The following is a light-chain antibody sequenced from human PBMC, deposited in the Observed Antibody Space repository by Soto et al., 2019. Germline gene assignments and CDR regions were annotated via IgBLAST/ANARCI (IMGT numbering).Light chain of an antibody. CDR1: QSISDW. CDR2: KAS. CDR3: QQYNTYSIA. V-gene: IGKV1-5*03. Sequence: DFQMTQSPSTLSASVGDRVTITCRASQSISDWLAWYKQQPGKAPKLLIYKASSLESGVPSRFSGSGSGTEFTLTISSLQPDDFATYYCQQYNTYSIAFGQGTRLEIK. J-gene: IGKJ5*01.